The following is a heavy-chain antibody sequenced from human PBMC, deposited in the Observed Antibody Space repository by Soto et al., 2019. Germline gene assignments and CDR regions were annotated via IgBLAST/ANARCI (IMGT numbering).Heavy chain of an antibody. Sequence: SETLSLTCTVSGGSISSGGYYWSWIRRHPGKGLEWIGYSCYSGSAYYKPSRKSRVTISLDTSKNQFSLKLSSVTAADPAVYYCAVFTRYCSGGSCYSVRDFDYWGQGTLVTVSS. CDR1: GGSISSGGYY. D-gene: IGHD2-15*01. J-gene: IGHJ4*02. V-gene: IGHV4-31*03. CDR3: AVFTRYCSGGSCYSVRDFDY. CDR2: SCYSGSA.